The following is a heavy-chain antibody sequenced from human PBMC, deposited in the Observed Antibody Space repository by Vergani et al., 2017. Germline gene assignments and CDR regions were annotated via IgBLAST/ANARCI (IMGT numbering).Heavy chain of an antibody. CDR2: INAGNGNT. CDR1: GYTFTSYA. J-gene: IGHJ6*02. D-gene: IGHD2-2*01. V-gene: IGHV1-3*01. Sequence: QVQLVQSGAEVKKPGASVKVSCKASGYTFTSYAMHWVRQAPGQSLEWMGWINAGNGNTKYSQKFQGRVTITRDTSASTAYMELSSLRSEDTAVYYCARDEVVPAAMRYYYYGMDVWGQGTTVTVSS. CDR3: ARDEVVPAAMRYYYYGMDV.